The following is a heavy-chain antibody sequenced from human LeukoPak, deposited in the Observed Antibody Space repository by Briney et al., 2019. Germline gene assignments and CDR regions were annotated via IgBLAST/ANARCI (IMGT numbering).Heavy chain of an antibody. CDR2: INHSGST. CDR3: ARGYCSGGNPYSTDY. D-gene: IGHD2-15*01. CDR1: GESFSGYY. Sequence: PSETLSLTCAVYGESFSGYYWSWIRQPPAKGLEWIGEINHSGSTNYNPSLKSRVTIAVDTSKNQFSLKLSSVTAADTAVYYCARGYCSGGNPYSTDYWGQGTLVTVSS. J-gene: IGHJ4*02. V-gene: IGHV4-34*01.